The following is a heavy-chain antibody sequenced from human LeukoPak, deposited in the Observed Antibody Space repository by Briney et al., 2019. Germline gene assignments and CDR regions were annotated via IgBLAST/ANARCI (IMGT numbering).Heavy chain of an antibody. CDR1: GFTFSSYG. CDR3: ARDKAATLDY. V-gene: IGHV3-33*01. J-gene: IGHJ4*02. D-gene: IGHD2-15*01. Sequence: GGSLRLSCAASGFTFSSYGMHWVRQAPGKGLEWVGVIWYDGSNKYYADSVKGRFTISRDNSKNTLYLQMNSLRAEDTAVYSCARDKAATLDYWGQGTLVTVSS. CDR2: IWYDGSNK.